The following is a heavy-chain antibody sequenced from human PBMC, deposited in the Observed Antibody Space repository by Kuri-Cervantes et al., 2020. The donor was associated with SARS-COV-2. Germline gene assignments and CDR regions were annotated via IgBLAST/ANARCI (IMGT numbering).Heavy chain of an antibody. J-gene: IGHJ6*03. D-gene: IGHD6-13*01. V-gene: IGHV4-39*07. CDR3: ARDQMLSKYSSSWYPSSGFDYYYYYMDV. CDR2: IYYSGST. Sequence: SETLSLTCTVSGGSISSSSYYWGWIRQPPGKGLEWIGSIYYSGSTYYNPSLKSRVTISVDTSKNQFSLKLSSVTAADTAVYYCARDQMLSKYSSSWYPSSGFDYYYYYMDVWGKGTTVTVSS. CDR1: GGSISSSSYY.